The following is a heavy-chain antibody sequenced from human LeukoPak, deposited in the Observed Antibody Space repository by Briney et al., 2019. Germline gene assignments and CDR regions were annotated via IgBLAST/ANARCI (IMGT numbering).Heavy chain of an antibody. CDR1: GYTFTSYG. J-gene: IGHJ6*02. CDR2: ISAYNGNT. Sequence: ASVKVSCKASGYTFTSYGISWVRQAPGQGLEWMGWISAYNGNTNYAQKLQGRVTMTTDTSTSTAYMELRSLRSDDTAVYYCAKMVRGVIINPGYGMDVWGQGTTVTVSS. V-gene: IGHV1-18*01. D-gene: IGHD3-10*01. CDR3: AKMVRGVIINPGYGMDV.